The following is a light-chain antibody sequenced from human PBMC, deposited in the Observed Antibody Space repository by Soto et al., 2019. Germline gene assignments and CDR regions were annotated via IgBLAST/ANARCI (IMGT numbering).Light chain of an antibody. Sequence: EIIMTQSPATLSVSPGERATLSCRASHSVSNNLAWYQQKPGQAPGLLIYYASTRATGIPARFSGSGSGTEFTLTISSLQSEDFALFYCQQYNDWPPITFGQGTRLEVK. J-gene: IGKJ5*01. CDR2: YAS. CDR3: QQYNDWPPIT. CDR1: HSVSNN. V-gene: IGKV3-15*01.